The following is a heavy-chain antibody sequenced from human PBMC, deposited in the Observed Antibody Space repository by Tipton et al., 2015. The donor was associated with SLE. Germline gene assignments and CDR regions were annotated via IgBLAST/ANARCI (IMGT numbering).Heavy chain of an antibody. CDR3: ARSFGDYPAFDY. Sequence: TLSLTCTVSGGSISSGGYYWSWIRQHPGKGLEWIGYIFYSGNTYYNPSLKSRVSISVDTSKNQFSLKLTSVTAADTAVYYCARSFGDYPAFDYWSQGTLVTVSS. CDR2: IFYSGNT. J-gene: IGHJ4*02. D-gene: IGHD4-17*01. CDR1: GGSISSGGYY. V-gene: IGHV4-31*03.